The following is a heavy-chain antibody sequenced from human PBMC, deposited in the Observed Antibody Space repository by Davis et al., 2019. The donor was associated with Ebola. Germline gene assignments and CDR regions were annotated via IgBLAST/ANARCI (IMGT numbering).Heavy chain of an antibody. Sequence: SETLSLTCTVSGGSISSYFWSWIRQPPGKGLEWIGNIHYLGNTNYNPSLKSRVTISVDTSKNQFSLKLGSVTAADTAGYYCARVGRWFGDPRAFDYWGQGTLVTVSS. CDR3: ARVGRWFGDPRAFDY. J-gene: IGHJ4*02. CDR1: GGSISSYF. D-gene: IGHD3-10*01. V-gene: IGHV4-59*01. CDR2: IHYLGNT.